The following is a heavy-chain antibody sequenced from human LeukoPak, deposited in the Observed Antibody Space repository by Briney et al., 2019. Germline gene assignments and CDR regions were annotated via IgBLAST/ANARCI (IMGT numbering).Heavy chain of an antibody. D-gene: IGHD3-10*01. Sequence: SETLSLTCTVSGGSISSYYWSWIRQPTGKGLEWIGRIYTSGSTNYNPSLKSRVTMSVDTSKNQFSLKLSSVTAADTAVYYCARGGYYGSGNDFRFDPWGQGTLVTVSS. J-gene: IGHJ5*02. CDR2: IYTSGST. CDR3: ARGGYYGSGNDFRFDP. V-gene: IGHV4-4*07. CDR1: GGSISSYY.